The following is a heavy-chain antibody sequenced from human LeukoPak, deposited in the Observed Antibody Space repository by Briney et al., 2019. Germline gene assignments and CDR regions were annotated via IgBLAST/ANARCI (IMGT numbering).Heavy chain of an antibody. D-gene: IGHD2-2*01. CDR1: GFTFSSYA. J-gene: IGHJ6*03. CDR2: ISGSGGST. CDR3: ARVPAAAKPPYSYYYYMDV. V-gene: IGHV3-23*01. Sequence: GGSLRLSCAASGFTFSSYAMSWVRQAPGKGLEWVSTISGSGGSTYYADSVKGRFTISRDNSRNTLYLQMNSLRAEDTAVYYCARVPAAAKPPYSYYYYMDVWGKGTTVTVSS.